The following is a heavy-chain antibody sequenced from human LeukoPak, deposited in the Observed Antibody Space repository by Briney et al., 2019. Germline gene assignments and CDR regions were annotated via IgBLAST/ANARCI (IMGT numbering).Heavy chain of an antibody. CDR2: IKSKADGGTT. J-gene: IGHJ4*02. D-gene: IGHD3-22*01. Sequence: GGSLRLSCAASAFTFSNAWMSWVRQAPGKGLEWVGRIKSKADGGTTDYAAPVKGRFTISRDDSKNTLSLQLNSLKTEDTAVYYCTTGDYYDTWFGGQGILVTVSS. CDR3: TTGDYYDTWF. V-gene: IGHV3-15*01. CDR1: AFTFSNAW.